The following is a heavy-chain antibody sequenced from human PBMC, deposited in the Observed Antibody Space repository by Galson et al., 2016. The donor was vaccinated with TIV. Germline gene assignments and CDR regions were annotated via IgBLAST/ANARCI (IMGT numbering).Heavy chain of an antibody. CDR1: GVIFNSYA. V-gene: IGHV7-4-1*02. Sequence: SVKVSCKASGVIFNSYAISWVRQAPGQGLGWMGWINTNTGIPTYAQGFTGRFVFSLDTSVSTAYVQISRLKAEDTAVYYCARSTGDGYNFNAITYWGQGTLVTVSS. J-gene: IGHJ4*02. CDR3: ARSTGDGYNFNAITY. D-gene: IGHD5-24*01. CDR2: INTNTGIP.